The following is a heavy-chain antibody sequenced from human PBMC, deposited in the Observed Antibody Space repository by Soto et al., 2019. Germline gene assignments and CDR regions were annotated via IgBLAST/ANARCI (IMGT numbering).Heavy chain of an antibody. Sequence: PSETLSPASTLSSASVSSGSCDWSWIRQPPGNGLEWSGYIYYSGSTNYNPSLKSRVTIAGDTSNNQFSLKLSPVTAADTAVYYCARDIVVVPVPEDYSYYGMDFWGQGTTVTVSS. V-gene: IGHV4-61*01. J-gene: IGHJ6*02. CDR3: ARDIVVVPVPEDYSYYGMDF. CDR2: IYYSGST. CDR1: SASVSSGSCD. D-gene: IGHD2-2*01.